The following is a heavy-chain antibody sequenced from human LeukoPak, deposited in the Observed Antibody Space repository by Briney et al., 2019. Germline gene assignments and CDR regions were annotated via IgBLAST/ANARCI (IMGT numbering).Heavy chain of an antibody. V-gene: IGHV1-18*01. CDR3: ARVDCSSTSCYHYGMDV. D-gene: IGHD2-2*01. J-gene: IGHJ6*02. CDR1: GYTSTSYG. Sequence: SVKVSCKASGYTSTSYGISWVRQAPGQGLEWMGRVSAYNGNTNYAQKLQGRVTMTTDTSTSTAYMELRSLRSDDTAMYYCARVDCSSTSCYHYGMDVWGQGATVTVSS. CDR2: VSAYNGNT.